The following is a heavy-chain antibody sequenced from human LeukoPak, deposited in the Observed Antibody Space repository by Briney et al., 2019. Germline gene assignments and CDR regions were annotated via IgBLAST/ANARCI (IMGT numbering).Heavy chain of an antibody. CDR1: GFTFSSYS. CDR3: AREEEDGYNLY. Sequence: PGGSLRLSCAASGFTFSSYSMNWVRQAPGKGLEWVSSISGSSSYIYYADSVRGQFTISRDNAKNSLYLQMNSLRAEDTAVYYCAREEEDGYNLYWGQGTLVTVSS. J-gene: IGHJ4*02. CDR2: ISGSSSYI. D-gene: IGHD5-24*01. V-gene: IGHV3-21*04.